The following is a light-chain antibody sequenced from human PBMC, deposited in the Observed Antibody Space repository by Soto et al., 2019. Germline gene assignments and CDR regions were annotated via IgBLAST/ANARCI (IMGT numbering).Light chain of an antibody. J-gene: IGLJ1*01. Sequence: SVLTQPPSASGSPGQSVTISCTGTSSDIGGYNYVSWYQQHPGKAPKLMIYEVNKRPSGVPDRFSGSKSGNTASLTVSGLQAEDEADYYCSSYAGIYNFFYVFGTGTKVTVL. CDR3: SSYAGIYNFFYV. CDR2: EVN. V-gene: IGLV2-8*01. CDR1: SSDIGGYNY.